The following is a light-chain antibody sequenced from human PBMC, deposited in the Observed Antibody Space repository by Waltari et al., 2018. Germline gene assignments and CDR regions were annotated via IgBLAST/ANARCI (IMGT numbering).Light chain of an antibody. J-gene: IGKJ1*01. CDR2: GAS. CDR1: QSVTRA. V-gene: IGKV3-20*01. Sequence: EIVLTQSPGTLSLSPGESATLSCRTSQSVTRALAWYQQKPGPAPRLLIYGASNRATGIPDRCSGSGSGTDFSLTISSLEPEDFAVYYCQHYLRLPVTFGQGTKVEVK. CDR3: QHYLRLPVT.